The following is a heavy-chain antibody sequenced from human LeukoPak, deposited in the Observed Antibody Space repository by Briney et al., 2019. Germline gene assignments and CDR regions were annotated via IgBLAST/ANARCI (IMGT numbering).Heavy chain of an antibody. J-gene: IGHJ4*02. Sequence: GGSLRLSCAASGFTFSGSAMHWVRQASGKGLEWVSTISNSGGSTYYADSVKGRFTISRDNSENTLYLQMNSLRAEDTAVYYCAKATGYLLWGQGTLVTVSS. CDR2: ISNSGGST. CDR1: GFTFSGSA. V-gene: IGHV3-23*01. D-gene: IGHD1-14*01. CDR3: AKATGYLL.